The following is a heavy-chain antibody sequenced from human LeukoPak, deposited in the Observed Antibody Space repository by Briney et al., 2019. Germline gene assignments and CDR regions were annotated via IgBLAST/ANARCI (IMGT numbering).Heavy chain of an antibody. CDR3: ARGQGTVTTH. CDR1: GGSISRGGYY. CDR2: IYYSGST. Sequence: SQTLSLPCTVSGGSISRGGYYWSWIRQHPGKGLEWIGYIYYSGSTYYNPSLKSRVTISVDASKNQFSLKLSSVTAADTAVYYCARGQGTVTTHWGQGTLVTVSS. V-gene: IGHV4-31*03. D-gene: IGHD4-11*01. J-gene: IGHJ4*02.